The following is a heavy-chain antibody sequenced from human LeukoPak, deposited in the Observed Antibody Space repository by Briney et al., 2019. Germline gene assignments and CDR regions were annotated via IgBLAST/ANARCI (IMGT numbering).Heavy chain of an antibody. V-gene: IGHV3-43*02. CDR3: ARSDDTYSGSYYVFDY. Sequence: GGSLRLSCAASGFTFDDYAMHWVRHATGKALEWVSLISGDGGSTYYADSVKGRFTISRDNSKNSLYLQMNSLRTEDTALYYCARSDDTYSGSYYVFDYWGQGTLVTVSS. J-gene: IGHJ4*02. CDR1: GFTFDDYA. CDR2: ISGDGGST. D-gene: IGHD1-26*01.